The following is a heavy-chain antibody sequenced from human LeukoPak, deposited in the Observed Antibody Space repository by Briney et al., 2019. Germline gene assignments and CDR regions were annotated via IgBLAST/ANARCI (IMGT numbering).Heavy chain of an antibody. Sequence: GGSLRLSCAVSGFTFSSDWMIWVRQAPGKGLEWVANIKQDGSEKYYVDSVRGRFTISRDNAKNSLYLQMNRLRAEDTAFYHCARVKGEGAHIDYWGQGTLVTVSS. D-gene: IGHD1-26*01. CDR2: IKQDGSEK. V-gene: IGHV3-7*03. J-gene: IGHJ4*02. CDR3: ARVKGEGAHIDY. CDR1: GFTFSSDW.